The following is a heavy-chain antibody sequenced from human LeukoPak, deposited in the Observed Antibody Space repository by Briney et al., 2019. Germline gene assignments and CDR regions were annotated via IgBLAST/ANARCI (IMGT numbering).Heavy chain of an antibody. V-gene: IGHV3-53*01. Sequence: GGSLRLSCAASGFTVSSNYMSWVRQAPGKGLEWVSVIYSGGSIYYADSVKGRFTISRDNSKNTLYLQMNSLRAEDTAVYYCASPRGKVYGMDVWGQGTTVTVSS. J-gene: IGHJ6*02. CDR3: ASPRGKVYGMDV. CDR2: IYSGGSI. CDR1: GFTVSSNY.